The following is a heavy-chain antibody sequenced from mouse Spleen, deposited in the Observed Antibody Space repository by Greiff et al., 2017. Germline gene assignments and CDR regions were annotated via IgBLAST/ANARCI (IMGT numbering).Heavy chain of an antibody. CDR1: GFTFSDYY. Sequence: EVKVVESEGGLVQPGSSMKLSCTASGFTFSDYYMAWVRQVPEKGLEWVANINYDGSSTYYLDSLKSRFIISRDNAKNILYLQMSSLKSEDTATYYCARVSSYYSNPELFDYWGQGTTLTVSS. D-gene: IGHD2-5*01. J-gene: IGHJ2*01. CDR3: ARVSSYYSNPELFDY. CDR2: INYDGSST. V-gene: IGHV5-16*01.